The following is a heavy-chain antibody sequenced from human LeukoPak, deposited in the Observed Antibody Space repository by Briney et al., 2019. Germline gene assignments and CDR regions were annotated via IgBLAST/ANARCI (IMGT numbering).Heavy chain of an antibody. CDR1: SGSISTYY. CDR2: ISYSGST. J-gene: IGHJ4*02. Sequence: SETLSLTCTVSSGSISTYYWTWIRQPPGKGLEWIGYISYSGSTKYNPSLTRRTTISLDTSKNQFSLELRSVTAADTAIYYCARQAGMFTTFDFWGQGILVTVSS. CDR3: ARQAGMFTTFDF. D-gene: IGHD3-22*01. V-gene: IGHV4-59*08.